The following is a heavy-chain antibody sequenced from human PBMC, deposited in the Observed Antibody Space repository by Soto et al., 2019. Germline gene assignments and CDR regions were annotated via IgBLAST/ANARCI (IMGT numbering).Heavy chain of an antibody. CDR1: GYTFSTFA. Sequence: QVQLVQSGAEVETPGASVKVSCKASGYTFSTFAIHWVRHAPGQRPEWMGWINAGNGDTKYSEKFQDRITITRDSSASTTYMDLSSLRSEDTAVYFCARGSYAHGDYTFDYYYMDVWGKGTTVTVSS. J-gene: IGHJ6*03. CDR3: ARGSYAHGDYTFDYYYMDV. V-gene: IGHV1-3*01. D-gene: IGHD4-17*01. CDR2: INAGNGDT.